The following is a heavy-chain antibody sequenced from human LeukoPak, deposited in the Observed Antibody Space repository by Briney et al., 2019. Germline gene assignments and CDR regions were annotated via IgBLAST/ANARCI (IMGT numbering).Heavy chain of an antibody. J-gene: IGHJ4*02. D-gene: IGHD6-13*01. CDR2: ISYDGSNK. Sequence: GGSLRLSCAASGFTFSSYWMSWVRQAPGKGLEWVAVISYDGSNKYYADSVKGRFTISRDNSKNTLYLQMNSLRAEDTAVYYCAREGPSQQLGTYYFDYWGQGTLVTVSS. V-gene: IGHV3-30-3*01. CDR1: GFTFSSYW. CDR3: AREGPSQQLGTYYFDY.